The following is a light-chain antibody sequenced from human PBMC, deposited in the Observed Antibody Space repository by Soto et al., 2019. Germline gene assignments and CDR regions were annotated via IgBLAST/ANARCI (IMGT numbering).Light chain of an antibody. Sequence: AIRMTQSPSSFSASTGDRVTITCRASQGISSYLAWYQQKPGKAPKLLIYAASTLQSGVPSRFSGSGYGTDFTLTISCLQSEEFATYYCQQYYSYPLTFGGGTKVEIK. CDR3: QQYYSYPLT. CDR2: AAS. V-gene: IGKV1-8*01. J-gene: IGKJ4*01. CDR1: QGISSY.